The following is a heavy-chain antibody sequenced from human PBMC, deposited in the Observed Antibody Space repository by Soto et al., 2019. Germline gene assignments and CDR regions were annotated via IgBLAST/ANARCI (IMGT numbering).Heavy chain of an antibody. Sequence: EVQLLESGGGLVQPGGSLRLSWAASGFTFSSYAMRWVRQAPGKGLEWVSAISGSGGSTYYADSVKGRFTIPSDNSKNTLYLQMNSLMAEDTAVYYCARRGSGSYYDYWGQGTLVTVSS. CDR1: GFTFSSYA. V-gene: IGHV3-23*01. CDR3: ARRGSGSYYDY. CDR2: ISGSGGST. J-gene: IGHJ4*02. D-gene: IGHD1-26*01.